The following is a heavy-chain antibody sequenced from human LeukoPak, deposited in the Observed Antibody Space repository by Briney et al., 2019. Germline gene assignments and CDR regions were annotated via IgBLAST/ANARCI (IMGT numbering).Heavy chain of an antibody. Sequence: GGSLRLSCTASGFTFSNYAMSWVRQAPGKGLEWVSSISGSGFSTYYADSVKGRLTISRDNSKNTLYLQMNSLRADDTAVYYCARGRSSGPYFFDYWGQGTLVTVSS. D-gene: IGHD3-22*01. CDR1: GFTFSNYA. CDR2: ISGSGFST. V-gene: IGHV3-23*01. J-gene: IGHJ4*02. CDR3: ARGRSSGPYFFDY.